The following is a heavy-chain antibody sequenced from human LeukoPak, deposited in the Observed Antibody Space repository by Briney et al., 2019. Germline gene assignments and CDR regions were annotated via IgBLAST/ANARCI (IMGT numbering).Heavy chain of an antibody. CDR1: GGSISSYY. Sequence: SETLSLTCTVSGGSISSYYWSWIRQPPGKGLEWIGYIYYSGSTNYNPSPKSRVTISVDTSKNQFSLKLSSVTAADTAVYYCARDYYGSGSYYKWWFDPWGQGTLVTVSS. D-gene: IGHD3-10*01. CDR2: IYYSGST. V-gene: IGHV4-59*01. CDR3: ARDYYGSGSYYKWWFDP. J-gene: IGHJ5*02.